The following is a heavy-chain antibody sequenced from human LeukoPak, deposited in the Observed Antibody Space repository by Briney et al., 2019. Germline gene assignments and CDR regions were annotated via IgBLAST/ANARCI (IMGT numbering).Heavy chain of an antibody. CDR1: GFIFSSYW. D-gene: IGHD1-1*01. V-gene: IGHV3-74*01. Sequence: GGSLRLSCAASGFIFSSYWMHWVRQAPGKGLVWVARISTDGSNAGHADSVKGRFTISRDNAKDTLYLQMNSLRAEDTAVYYCARAFSSVNWNAFDYWGQGTLVTASS. CDR2: ISTDGSNA. J-gene: IGHJ4*02. CDR3: ARAFSSVNWNAFDY.